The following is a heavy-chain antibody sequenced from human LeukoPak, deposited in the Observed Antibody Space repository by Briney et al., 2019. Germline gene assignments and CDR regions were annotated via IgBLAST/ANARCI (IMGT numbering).Heavy chain of an antibody. CDR2: IYPGDSDA. CDR1: GYSFTNYW. Sequence: GESLKISCKGFGYSFTNYWIGWVRQMPGKGLEWMGIIYPGDSDARYRPSFQGQVIISADKSSSTVYLQWSSLKASDTAMYYCARPPLDSSSWNYWGQGTLVTVSS. V-gene: IGHV5-51*01. CDR3: ARPPLDSSSWNY. J-gene: IGHJ4*02. D-gene: IGHD6-13*01.